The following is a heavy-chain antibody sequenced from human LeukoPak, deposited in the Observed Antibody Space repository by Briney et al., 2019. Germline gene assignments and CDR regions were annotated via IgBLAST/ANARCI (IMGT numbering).Heavy chain of an antibody. CDR1: GGSFSGYY. J-gene: IGHJ4*02. D-gene: IGHD6-13*01. V-gene: IGHV4-34*01. Sequence: SETLSLTCAVDGGSFSGYYWSWIRQPPGKGLEWIGEINHSGSTNYNPSLKSRVTISVDTSKNQFSLKLSSVTAADTAVYYCASSSPRVSAAGIFDYWGQGTLVTVSS. CDR2: INHSGST. CDR3: ASSSPRVSAAGIFDY.